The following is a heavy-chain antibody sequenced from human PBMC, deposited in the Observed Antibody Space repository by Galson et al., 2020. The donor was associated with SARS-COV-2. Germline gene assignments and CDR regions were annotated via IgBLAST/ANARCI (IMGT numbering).Heavy chain of an antibody. Sequence: SVKVSCKASGGTFSSYAISWVRQAPGQGLEWMGGIIPILGIANYAQKFQGRVTITADKSTSTAYMELSSLRSEDTAVYYCARTVIIPVMPLMPDYYYYMDVWGKGTTVTVSS. V-gene: IGHV1-69*10. CDR3: ARTVIIPVMPLMPDYYYYMDV. CDR2: IIPILGIA. CDR1: GGTFSSYA. D-gene: IGHD3-3*01. J-gene: IGHJ6*03.